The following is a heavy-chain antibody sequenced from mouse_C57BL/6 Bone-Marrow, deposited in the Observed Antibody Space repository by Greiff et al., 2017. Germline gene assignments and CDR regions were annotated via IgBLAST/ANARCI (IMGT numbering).Heavy chain of an antibody. D-gene: IGHD2-12*01. Sequence: VQLQQPGAELVKPGASVKLSCKASGYTFTSYWMQWVKQRPGQGLEWIGEIDPSDSYTNYNQKFKGKATLTVDTSSSTAYMQLSSLTSEDSAVYYCARLSYAFAYWGQGTLVTVSA. J-gene: IGHJ3*01. CDR1: GYTFTSYW. V-gene: IGHV1-50*01. CDR3: ARLSYAFAY. CDR2: IDPSDSYT.